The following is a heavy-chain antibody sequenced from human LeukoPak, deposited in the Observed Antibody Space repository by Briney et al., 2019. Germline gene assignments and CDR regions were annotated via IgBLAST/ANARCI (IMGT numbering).Heavy chain of an antibody. J-gene: IGHJ5*02. V-gene: IGHV5-51*01. CDR3: ARWGGTITMVRGNWFDP. CDR2: IYPGDSDT. Sequence: GESLKISCKGSGYSFTSYWIGWVRQMPGKGLEWMGIIYPGDSDTRYSPSFQGQVTISADKSISTAYLQWSSLKASDTAMYYCARWGGTITMVRGNWFDPWGQGTLVTVSS. CDR1: GYSFTSYW. D-gene: IGHD3-10*01.